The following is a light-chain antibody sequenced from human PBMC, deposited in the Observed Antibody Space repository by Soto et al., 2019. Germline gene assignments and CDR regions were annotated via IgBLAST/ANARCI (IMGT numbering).Light chain of an antibody. CDR2: SAS. Sequence: EILMTESPATLSVALGERATLSCRPSQSLSSTVAWYQQRFGQAPRLLIYSASTRATGVPVRFSGSRSGTDFTLTITSLQSEDFGVYYCQQYKGWPTTFGQGTKVDIK. CDR3: QQYKGWPTT. J-gene: IGKJ1*01. V-gene: IGKV3-15*01. CDR1: QSLSST.